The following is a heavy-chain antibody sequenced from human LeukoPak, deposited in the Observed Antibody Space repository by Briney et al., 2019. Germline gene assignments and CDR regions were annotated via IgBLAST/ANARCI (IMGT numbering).Heavy chain of an antibody. CDR3: ARGRYDFWSGYQPLPY. CDR1: GYTFTSYY. Sequence: ASVKDSCKASGYTFTSYYMHWVRQAPGQGLEWMGIINPSGGSTSYAQKFQGRVTMTRDMSTRTVYMELSSLRSEDTAGYYCARGRYDFWSGYQPLPYWGQGTLVTVSS. V-gene: IGHV1-46*01. CDR2: INPSGGST. J-gene: IGHJ4*02. D-gene: IGHD3-3*01.